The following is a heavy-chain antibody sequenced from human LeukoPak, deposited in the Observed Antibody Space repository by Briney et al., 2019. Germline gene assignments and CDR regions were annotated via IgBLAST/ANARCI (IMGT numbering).Heavy chain of an antibody. CDR2: INHSGST. CDR1: GVSFSGYY. Sequence: SETLSLTCAVYGVSFSGYYWSWVRQPPGKGLEWIGEINHSGSTNYNPSLKSRVTISVDTSKIQFSLKLSSVTAADTAVYYCARGEFWVRPFDYWGQGTLVTVSS. D-gene: IGHD3-3*01. J-gene: IGHJ4*02. CDR3: ARGEFWVRPFDY. V-gene: IGHV4-34*01.